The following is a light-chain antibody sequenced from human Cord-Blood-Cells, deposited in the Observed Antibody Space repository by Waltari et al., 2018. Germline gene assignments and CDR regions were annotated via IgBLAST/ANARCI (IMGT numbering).Light chain of an antibody. V-gene: IGLV2-11*01. CDR3: CSYAGS. CDR1: SSDVGGYNY. Sequence: QSALTHPRPVSGSPGQSATISCPGTSSDVGGYNYVSWYQQHPDKAPKLMIYEVSQRPSGVPDRYSGCTSGNTASLTISGLQAEDEADYYCCSYAGSFGGGTKLTVL. J-gene: IGLJ2*01. CDR2: EVS.